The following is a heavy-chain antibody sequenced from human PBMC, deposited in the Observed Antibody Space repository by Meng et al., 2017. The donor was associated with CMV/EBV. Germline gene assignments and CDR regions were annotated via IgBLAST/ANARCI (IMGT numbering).Heavy chain of an antibody. CDR2: IYTSGST. V-gene: IGHV4-4*07. Sequence: QGQPPGSGPGLVKPSETLSLTCTVSGGSLSSYYWSWIRQPAGKGLEWIGRIYTSGSTNYNPSLKSRVTMSVDTSKNQFSLKLSSVTAADTAVYYCARDLMNCSSTSCANWFDPWGQGTLVTVSS. CDR3: ARDLMNCSSTSCANWFDP. CDR1: GGSLSSYY. J-gene: IGHJ5*02. D-gene: IGHD2-2*01.